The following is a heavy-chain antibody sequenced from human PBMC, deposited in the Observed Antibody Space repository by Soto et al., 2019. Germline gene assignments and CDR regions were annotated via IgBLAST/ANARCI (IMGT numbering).Heavy chain of an antibody. D-gene: IGHD6-19*01. CDR3: AREGKYGYSSGWYGRGAFDI. CDR2: IIPIFGTA. J-gene: IGHJ3*02. Sequence: GASVKVSCKASGGSFSSYASSWVRQSPGQGLEWMGGIIPIFGTANYAQKFQGRVTITADESTSTAYMELSSLRSEDTAVYYCAREGKYGYSSGWYGRGAFDIWGQGTMVTVS. CDR1: GGSFSSYA. V-gene: IGHV1-69*13.